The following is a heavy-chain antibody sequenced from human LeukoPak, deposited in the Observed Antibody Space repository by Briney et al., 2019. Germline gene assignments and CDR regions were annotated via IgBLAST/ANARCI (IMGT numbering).Heavy chain of an antibody. Sequence: GGSLRLSCAASGFTFSSYGMHWVRQAPGKGLEWVAVIWHDGSNKYYADSVKGRFTISRDNSKNTLYLQMNSLRAEDTAVYYCARAGYSNYPGWFDPWGQGTLVTVSS. CDR1: GFTFSSYG. J-gene: IGHJ5*02. CDR3: ARAGYSNYPGWFDP. CDR2: IWHDGSNK. V-gene: IGHV3-33*01. D-gene: IGHD4-11*01.